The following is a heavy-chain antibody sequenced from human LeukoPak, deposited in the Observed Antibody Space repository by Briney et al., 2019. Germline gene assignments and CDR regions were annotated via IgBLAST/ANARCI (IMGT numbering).Heavy chain of an antibody. D-gene: IGHD3-22*01. Sequence: SETLSLTCTVSGGSINVFYWSWIRQPAGKGLQWIGRISTSGNTDYNPSLKSRVTMSVDTSKNRFSLKLTSVTAADTAVYYCASDSFYDSGGYFYYWGQGTPVTVSS. V-gene: IGHV4-4*07. CDR2: ISTSGNT. CDR1: GGSINVFY. CDR3: ASDSFYDSGGYFYY. J-gene: IGHJ4*02.